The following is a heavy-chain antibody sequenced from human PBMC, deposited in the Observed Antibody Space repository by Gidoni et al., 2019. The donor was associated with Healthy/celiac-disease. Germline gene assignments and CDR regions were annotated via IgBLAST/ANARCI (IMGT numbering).Heavy chain of an antibody. D-gene: IGHD3-22*01. CDR3: ARGRVKNYYDTGEDAFDI. J-gene: IGHJ3*02. Sequence: QVQLQESGPGLVKPSETLSLTCTVSGYSISSGSYWGWIRQPPGKGLEWIGSIYHSGSTYYNPSLKSRVTISVDTSKNQFSLKLSSVTAADTAVYYCARGRVKNYYDTGEDAFDIWGQGTMVTVSS. CDR2: IYHSGST. CDR1: GYSISSGSY. V-gene: IGHV4-38-2*02.